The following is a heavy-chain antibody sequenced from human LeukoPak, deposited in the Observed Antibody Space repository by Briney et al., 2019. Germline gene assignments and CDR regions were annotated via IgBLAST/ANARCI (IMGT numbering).Heavy chain of an antibody. CDR2: IYYGGST. V-gene: IGHV4-39*01. D-gene: IGHD3-22*01. J-gene: IGHJ5*02. Sequence: SETLSLTCTVSGGSISSSSYYWGWIRQPPGKGLEWIGSIYYGGSTYYNPSLKSRVTISVDTSKNQFSLKLSSVTAADTAVYYCALGITMIVVVDPTTNWFDPWGQGTLVTVSS. CDR3: ALGITMIVVVDPTTNWFDP. CDR1: GGSISSSSYY.